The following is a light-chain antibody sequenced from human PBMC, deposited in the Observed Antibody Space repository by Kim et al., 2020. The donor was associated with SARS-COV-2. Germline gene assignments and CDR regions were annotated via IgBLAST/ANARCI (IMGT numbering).Light chain of an antibody. Sequence: DIVMTQSPDTLAVSLGERATINCKSSQSVLYSSKNKNYLAWYQQTPGQPPKLLISWASTREPGVPDRFSGSVSGTDFTLTISSLQAEDVAVYYCQQYYSLPYTFGQGTKLEI. CDR3: QQYYSLPYT. CDR1: QSVLYSSKNKNY. V-gene: IGKV4-1*01. J-gene: IGKJ2*01. CDR2: WAS.